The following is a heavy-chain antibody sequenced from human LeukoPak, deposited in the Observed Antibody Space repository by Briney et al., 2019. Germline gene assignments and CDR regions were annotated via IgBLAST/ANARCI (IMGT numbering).Heavy chain of an antibody. CDR3: ARGPLGKEWFDP. J-gene: IGHJ5*02. CDR1: GGSFSGYY. V-gene: IGHV4-34*01. D-gene: IGHD1-26*01. CDR2: INHSGST. Sequence: PSETLSLTCAVYGGSFSGYYWSWIRQPPGKGLEWIGEINHSGSTNYNPSLKSRVTISVDTSKNQFSLKLSSVTAADTAVYYCARGPLGKEWFDPWGQGTLATVSS.